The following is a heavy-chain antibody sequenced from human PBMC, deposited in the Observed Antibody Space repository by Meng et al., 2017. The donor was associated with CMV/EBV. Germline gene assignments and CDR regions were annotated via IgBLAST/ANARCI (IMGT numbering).Heavy chain of an antibody. D-gene: IGHD1-7*01. V-gene: IGHV4-39*07. CDR1: GGSISSSSYY. CDR2: IYYSGST. CDR3: ARYPPKELELQGFDP. J-gene: IGHJ5*02. Sequence: SETLSLTCTVSGGSISSSSYYWGWIRQPPGKGLEWIGSIYYSGSTYYNPSLKSRVTISVDTSKNQFSLKLSSVTAADTAGYYCARYPPKELELQGFDPWGQGTLVTVSS.